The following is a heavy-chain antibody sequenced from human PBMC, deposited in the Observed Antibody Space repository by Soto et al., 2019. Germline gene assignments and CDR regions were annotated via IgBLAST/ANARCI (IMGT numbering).Heavy chain of an antibody. CDR1: GGSFSGYY. V-gene: IGHV4-34*01. D-gene: IGHD3-16*02. Sequence: PSETLSLTCAVYGGSFSGYYWSWIRQPPGKGLEWIGEINHSGSTNYNPSLKSRVTISVDTSKNQFSLKLSSVTAADTAVYYCARLISDYIWGSYRDYYFDYWGQGTLVTVSS. CDR3: ARLISDYIWGSYRDYYFDY. J-gene: IGHJ4*02. CDR2: INHSGST.